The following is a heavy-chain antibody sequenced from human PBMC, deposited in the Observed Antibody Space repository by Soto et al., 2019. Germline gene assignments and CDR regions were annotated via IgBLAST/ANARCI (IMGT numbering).Heavy chain of an antibody. Sequence: GASVKVSCKASGGTFSSYAISWVRQAPGQGLEWMGGIIPIFGTANYAQKFQGRVTITADESTSTAYMELSSLRSEDTAVYYCARRDFWSGSLFDYWGQGTLVTVSS. J-gene: IGHJ4*02. CDR2: IIPIFGTA. CDR3: ARRDFWSGSLFDY. D-gene: IGHD3-3*01. V-gene: IGHV1-69*13. CDR1: GGTFSSYA.